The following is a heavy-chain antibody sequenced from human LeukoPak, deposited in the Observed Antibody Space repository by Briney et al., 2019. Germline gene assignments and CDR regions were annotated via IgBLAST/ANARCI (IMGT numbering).Heavy chain of an antibody. V-gene: IGHV3-7*01. CDR2: IKHDGSEE. D-gene: IGHD3-3*01. J-gene: IGHJ4*02. Sequence: GGSLRLSCAASGFIFTNYFMSWVRQAPGKGLEWVASIKHDGSEEYYVDSVRGRFTISRDNTMNSLYLQMSSLRAEDTAVYYCATDRGWRTSGYYLYYFEYWGQGTLVTFSS. CDR3: ATDRGWRTSGYYLYYFEY. CDR1: GFIFTNYF.